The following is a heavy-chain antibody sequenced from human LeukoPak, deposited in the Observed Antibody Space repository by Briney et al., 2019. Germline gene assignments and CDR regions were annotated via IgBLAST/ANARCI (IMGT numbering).Heavy chain of an antibody. CDR3: AKPLGSGYYYVGDY. V-gene: IGHV3-11*01. J-gene: IGHJ4*02. CDR2: ISSSGSTI. D-gene: IGHD3-22*01. CDR1: GFTFSDYY. Sequence: GGSLRLSCAASGFTFSDYYMSWIRQAPGKGLEWVSYISSSGSTIYYADSVKGRFTISRDNSKNTLYLQMNSLRAEDTAVYYCAKPLGSGYYYVGDYWGQGTLVTVSS.